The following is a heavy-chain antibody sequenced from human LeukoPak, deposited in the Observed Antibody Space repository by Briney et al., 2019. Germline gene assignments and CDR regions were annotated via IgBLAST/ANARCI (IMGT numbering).Heavy chain of an antibody. J-gene: IGHJ4*02. Sequence: GASVKVSCKASGYTFTSYVISSVRQAPGQGLEWMGWISAYNGNTNYAQKLQGRVTMTTDTSTSTAYMELRSLRSDDTAVYYCAANPRGGCSSTSCYTFDYWGQGTLFTVSS. CDR1: GYTFTSYV. D-gene: IGHD2-2*01. CDR3: AANPRGGCSSTSCYTFDY. CDR2: ISAYNGNT. V-gene: IGHV1-18*01.